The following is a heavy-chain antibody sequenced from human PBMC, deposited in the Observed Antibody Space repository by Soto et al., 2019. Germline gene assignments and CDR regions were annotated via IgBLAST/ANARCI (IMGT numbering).Heavy chain of an antibody. CDR1: GFTFSEYW. J-gene: IGHJ4*02. D-gene: IGHD3-16*01. V-gene: IGHV3-7*01. CDR2: IKRDGSEK. Sequence: GGSLRLSCVAAGFTFSEYWMTWVRQAPGKGLEWVAHIKRDGSEKNYVDSVKGRFTISRDNAKNSLYLQMNSLRAEDTAVYYCARERNVGDWGQGTLVTVSS. CDR3: ARERNVGD.